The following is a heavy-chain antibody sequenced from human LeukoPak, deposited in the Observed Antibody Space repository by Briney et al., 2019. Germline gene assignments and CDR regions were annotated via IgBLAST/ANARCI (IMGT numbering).Heavy chain of an antibody. V-gene: IGHV4-38-2*02. CDR3: ARAVLGYDYVWGSYRRGYFDY. J-gene: IGHJ4*02. Sequence: SETLSLTCTVSGYSISSGYDWGWIRQPPGKGLEWIGSTYHSGSTYYNPSLKSRVTITVDTSKNQFSLKLSSVTGADTAVYYCARAVLGYDYVWGSYRRGYFDYWGQGTLVTVSS. CDR1: GYSISSGYD. D-gene: IGHD3-16*02. CDR2: TYHSGST.